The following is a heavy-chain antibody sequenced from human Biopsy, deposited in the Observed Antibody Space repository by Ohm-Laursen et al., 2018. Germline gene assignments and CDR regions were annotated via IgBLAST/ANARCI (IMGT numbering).Heavy chain of an antibody. J-gene: IGHJ4*02. CDR1: GGSISSGSNY. D-gene: IGHD5-24*01. Sequence: GTLSLTCTVSGGSISSGSNYWAWIRQPPGKGLEWIGSVYHSGTTYYIPSLKSRVTISGDTSKNQLSRKVTSVPAADTAAYYCARHDGNGPFALDSWGQGTLVTVSS. CDR3: ARHDGNGPFALDS. CDR2: VYHSGTT. V-gene: IGHV4-39*01.